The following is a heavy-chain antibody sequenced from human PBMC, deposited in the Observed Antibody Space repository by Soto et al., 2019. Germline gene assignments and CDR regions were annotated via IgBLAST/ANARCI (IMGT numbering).Heavy chain of an antibody. D-gene: IGHD3-22*01. CDR2: ISNSGST. V-gene: IGHV4-59*01. Sequence: PSETLSLTCTVSGGSIETFYWSWIRQPPRKGLEWIGYISNSGSTSYNPSLESRVTVSVDTAKNEFSLTLNSVTAADTATSYCAGILRDSHGGYHHDYWGQGTLVTVSS. CDR3: AGILRDSHGGYHHDY. CDR1: GGSIETFY. J-gene: IGHJ4*02.